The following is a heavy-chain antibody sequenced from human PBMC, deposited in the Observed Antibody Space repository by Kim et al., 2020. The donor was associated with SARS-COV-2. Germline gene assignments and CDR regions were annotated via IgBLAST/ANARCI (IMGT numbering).Heavy chain of an antibody. CDR1: GYTFTSYG. CDR2: ISAYNGNT. D-gene: IGHD3-16*01. CDR3: AGDRSYADYYYYYGMDV. V-gene: IGHV1-18*01. J-gene: IGHJ6*02. Sequence: ASVKVSCKASGYTFTSYGISWVRQAPGQGLEWMGWISAYNGNTNYAQKLQGRVTMTTDTSTSTAYMELRSLRSDDTAVYYCAGDRSYADYYYYYGMDVWGQGTTVTVSS.